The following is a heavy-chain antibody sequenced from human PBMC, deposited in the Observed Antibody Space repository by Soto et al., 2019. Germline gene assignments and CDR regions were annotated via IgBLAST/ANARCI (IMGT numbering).Heavy chain of an antibody. J-gene: IGHJ4*02. Sequence: QLQLQESGPGLVKPSETLSLTCTVSGDPISSSAYYWGWVRQTPGKGLEWIGNIYNSGSTFYNASLKSRVTISVDTSKNQFSLRLMSVTAADTAVYYCARRGSGSSFDYWGQGTLVTVSS. CDR2: IYNSGST. V-gene: IGHV4-39*01. CDR1: GDPISSSAYY. CDR3: ARRGSGSSFDY. D-gene: IGHD3-10*01.